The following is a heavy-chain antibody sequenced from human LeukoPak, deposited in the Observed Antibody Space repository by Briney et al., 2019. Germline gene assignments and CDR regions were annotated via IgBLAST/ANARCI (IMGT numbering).Heavy chain of an antibody. CDR2: ISHDGSNK. CDR3: ARGSWYFDY. V-gene: IGHV3-30-3*01. Sequence: GGSLRLACAACGFTFSSYAMHWVRQAPGKGLEWVAVISHDGSNKYYADYVKGRFTISRDNSKNTLYLQMNSLRAEDTAVYYCARGSWYFDYWGQGTLVTVSS. CDR1: GFTFSSYA. J-gene: IGHJ4*02.